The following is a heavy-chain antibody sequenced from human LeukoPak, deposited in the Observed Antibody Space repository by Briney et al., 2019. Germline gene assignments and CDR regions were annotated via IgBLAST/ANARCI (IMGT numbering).Heavy chain of an antibody. CDR1: GYTFTGYY. Sequence: ASVKVCCKASGYTFTGYYMHWVRQAPGQGLEWMGWINPNSGGTNYAQKFQGRVTMTRDTSISTAYMELTRLRSDDTAVYYCARGVVVVVAATREADYWGQGTLVTVSS. V-gene: IGHV1-2*02. CDR3: ARGVVVVVAATREADY. J-gene: IGHJ4*02. CDR2: INPNSGGT. D-gene: IGHD2-15*01.